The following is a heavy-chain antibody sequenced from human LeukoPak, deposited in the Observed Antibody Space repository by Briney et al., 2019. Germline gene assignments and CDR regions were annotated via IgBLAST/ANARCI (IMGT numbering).Heavy chain of an antibody. CDR3: ARVNINNWHSCDY. J-gene: IGHJ4*02. CDR2: INHSGST. D-gene: IGHD1-1*01. CDR1: GGSFCGYF. Sequence: SETLSLSCAVYGGSFCGYFWSCVRQPLGKGLEWIGEINHSGSTNYNPSLKSRVTISVDTSKNQFSLKLSSVTAADTAVYYCARVNINNWHSCDYWGQGTLVTVSS. V-gene: IGHV4-34*01.